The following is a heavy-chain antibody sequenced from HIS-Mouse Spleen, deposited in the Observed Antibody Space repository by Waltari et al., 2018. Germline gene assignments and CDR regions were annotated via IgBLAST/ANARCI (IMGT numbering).Heavy chain of an antibody. CDR3: AREIPYSSSWYDWYFDL. V-gene: IGHV4-39*07. Sequence: QLQLQESGPGLVKPSETLSLTCTVSGGSISSSSYYWGWIRQPPGKGLEWIGSMYYRGSTYYNPALKSRVTISVDTSKNQCSLKLSSVTAADTAVYYCAREIPYSSSWYDWYFDLWGRGTLVTVSS. J-gene: IGHJ2*01. CDR2: MYYRGST. D-gene: IGHD6-13*01. CDR1: GGSISSSSYY.